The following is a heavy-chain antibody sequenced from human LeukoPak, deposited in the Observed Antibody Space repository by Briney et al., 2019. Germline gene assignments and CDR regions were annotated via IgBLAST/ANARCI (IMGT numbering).Heavy chain of an antibody. D-gene: IGHD2-2*01. Sequence: ASVKVSCKASGYTFTSYGISWVRQAPGQGLEWMGWINAYNGNTNYAQKLQGRVTMTTDTSTSTAYMELRSLRSDDTAVYYCARVGVRYCSSTSCPRPFDYWGQGTLVTVSS. V-gene: IGHV1-18*01. J-gene: IGHJ4*02. CDR1: GYTFTSYG. CDR3: ARVGVRYCSSTSCPRPFDY. CDR2: INAYNGNT.